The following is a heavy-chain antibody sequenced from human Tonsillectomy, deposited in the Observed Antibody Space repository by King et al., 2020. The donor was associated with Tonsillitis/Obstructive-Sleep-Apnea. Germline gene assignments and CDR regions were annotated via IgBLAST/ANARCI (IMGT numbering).Heavy chain of an antibody. V-gene: IGHV4-39*01. D-gene: IGHD3-22*01. Sequence: ISSSDYNWNWTRQSQGHRLEWIGSIYYTGSTYYNPSLESRVTISVDTSKNQFSLRLSSVTAADTADYYCARQTDLIGAYYYCMDVWGKGTTVTVSS. CDR3: ARQTDLIGAYYYCMDV. CDR1: ISSSDYN. J-gene: IGHJ6*03. CDR2: IYYTGST.